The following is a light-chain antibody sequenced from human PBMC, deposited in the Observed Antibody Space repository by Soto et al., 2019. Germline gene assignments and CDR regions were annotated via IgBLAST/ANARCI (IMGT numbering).Light chain of an antibody. Sequence: DIQMTQSPSSLSASVGDRVTIPSRASQTIVVYLNWYQQKPGKPPNPLIYGASRLQSGVPSRFSGGGSGTQFTLTISSLQPEDFATYYCQQSFSFPFTFGQGTKVEI. J-gene: IGKJ2*01. V-gene: IGKV1-39*01. CDR3: QQSFSFPFT. CDR1: QTIVVY. CDR2: GAS.